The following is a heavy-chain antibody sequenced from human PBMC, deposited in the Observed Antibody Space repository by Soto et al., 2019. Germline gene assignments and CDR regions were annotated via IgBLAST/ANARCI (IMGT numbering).Heavy chain of an antibody. J-gene: IGHJ6*02. CDR1: VGSISSYY. CDR3: ASATDSSLWYYGMDV. D-gene: IGHD3-22*01. CDR2: IYYSGST. Sequence: PSETMSLTCTVSVGSISSYYWTWIRQPPGKGLEWIGYIYYSGSTNYNPSLKSRVTISVDTSKNQFSLKLSSVTAADTAVYYCASATDSSLWYYGMDVWGQGTTVTVSS. V-gene: IGHV4-59*01.